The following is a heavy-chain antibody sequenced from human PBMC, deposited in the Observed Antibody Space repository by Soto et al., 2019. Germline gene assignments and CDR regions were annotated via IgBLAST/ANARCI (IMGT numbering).Heavy chain of an antibody. V-gene: IGHV5-10-1*01. Sequence: GESLKISCKGSGYSFTSYCISWVRQMPGKGLEWMGRIDPSDSYTNYSPSFQGHVTISADKSISTAYLQWSSLKASDTAMYYCARTPLYYDILTGYFLDYWGQGTLVTVSS. CDR3: ARTPLYYDILTGYFLDY. D-gene: IGHD3-9*01. CDR2: IDPSDSYT. CDR1: GYSFTSYC. J-gene: IGHJ4*02.